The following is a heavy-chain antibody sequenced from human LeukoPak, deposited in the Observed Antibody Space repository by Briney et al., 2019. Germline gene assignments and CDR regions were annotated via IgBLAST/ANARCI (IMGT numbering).Heavy chain of an antibody. V-gene: IGHV1-2*02. CDR3: ARPYSGNSGGPAWFDP. J-gene: IGHJ5*02. D-gene: IGHD1-26*01. Sequence: ASVKVSCKASGYTFTGYYMHWVRQAPGQGLEWMGWINPNSGGTNYAQKFQGRVTMTRDTSISTAYMELSRLRSEDTAVYYCARPYSGNSGGPAWFDPWGQGTLVTVSS. CDR2: INPNSGGT. CDR1: GYTFTGYY.